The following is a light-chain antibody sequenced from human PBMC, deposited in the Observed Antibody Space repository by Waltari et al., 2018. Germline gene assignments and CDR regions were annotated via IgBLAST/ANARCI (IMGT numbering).Light chain of an antibody. J-gene: IGLJ2*01. V-gene: IGLV3-25*03. CDR2: KDT. CDR1: ALPKQY. Sequence: SYELTQPPSVSVSPGQRARITCSGDALPKQYACWYQQKPGQAPVVVIYKDTERPSGIPERFSGSSSGTTVTLTISGVQAEDEADYYCQSADSSGKVFGGGTKLTVL. CDR3: QSADSSGKV.